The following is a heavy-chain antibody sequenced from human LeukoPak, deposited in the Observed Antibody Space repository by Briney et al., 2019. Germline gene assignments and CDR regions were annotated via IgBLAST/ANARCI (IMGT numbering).Heavy chain of an antibody. CDR3: ASESTYRYNY. CDR2: IYYSGST. CDR1: GVSISSGGYY. V-gene: IGHV4-31*03. J-gene: IGHJ4*02. Sequence: TLSLTCTVSGVSISSGGYYWSWIPQHPGKGLEWIGYIYYSGSTYYNPSLKSRVTISVDTSKNQFSLKLSSVTAADTAVYYCASESTYRYNYWGQGTLVTVSS. D-gene: IGHD5-18*01.